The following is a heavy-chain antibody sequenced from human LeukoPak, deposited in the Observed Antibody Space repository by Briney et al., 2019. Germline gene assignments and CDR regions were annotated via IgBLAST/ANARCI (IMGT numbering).Heavy chain of an antibody. J-gene: IGHJ4*02. CDR3: ARASKTWMVTAIKDYYFDY. D-gene: IGHD2-21*02. Sequence: ASVKVSCKASGYTFTSDDINWVRQATGQGLEWMGWVNPNSGNTGYAQNFQGRVTMTTNTSITTAYMELSSLRSEDTAVYYRARASKTWMVTAIKDYYFDYWGQGTLVTVAS. CDR2: VNPNSGNT. V-gene: IGHV1-8*01. CDR1: GYTFTSDD.